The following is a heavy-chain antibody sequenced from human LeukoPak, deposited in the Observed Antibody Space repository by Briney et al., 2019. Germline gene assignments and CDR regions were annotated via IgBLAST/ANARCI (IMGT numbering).Heavy chain of an antibody. D-gene: IGHD3-22*01. J-gene: IGHJ6*03. CDR2: IYTSGST. CDR3: ANYYDSSGHRYNYYYYYYMDV. CDR1: GGSISSYY. Sequence: SETLSLTCTVSGGSISSYYCSWIRQPAGEGLEWIGRIYTSGSTNYNPSLKSRVTMSVDTSKNQFSLKLSSVTAADTAVYYCANYYDSSGHRYNYYYYYYMDVWGKGTTVTVSS. V-gene: IGHV4-4*07.